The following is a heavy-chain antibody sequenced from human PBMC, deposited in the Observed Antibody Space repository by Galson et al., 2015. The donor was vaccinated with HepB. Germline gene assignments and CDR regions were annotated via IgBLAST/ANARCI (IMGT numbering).Heavy chain of an antibody. CDR2: IYPSDSSR. D-gene: IGHD6-6*01. V-gene: IGHV1-46*01. J-gene: IGHJ3*02. CDR1: GYTFISYG. Sequence: SVKVSCKASGYTFISYGISWVRQAPGQGLEWMGMIYPSDSSRSYAHKFQGRVTMTSDTSTSTVYMEVNGLRSDDTAVYYCAGGEYSSSPHDAFDIWGQGTMVTVSS. CDR3: AGGEYSSSPHDAFDI.